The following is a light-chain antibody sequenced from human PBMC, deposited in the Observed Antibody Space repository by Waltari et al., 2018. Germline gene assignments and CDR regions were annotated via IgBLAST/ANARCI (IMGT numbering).Light chain of an antibody. J-gene: IGKJ1*01. Sequence: DIVMTQSPATLSVSPGERATLSCRASQSVGTNLAWYQRRPGQAPRLLLYGASSRATGIPARFSGSGSGTDFTLTINSLQPEDFALYYCQQYHNWPPWAFGQGTKVEIK. V-gene: IGKV3-15*01. CDR1: QSVGTN. CDR3: QQYHNWPPWA. CDR2: GAS.